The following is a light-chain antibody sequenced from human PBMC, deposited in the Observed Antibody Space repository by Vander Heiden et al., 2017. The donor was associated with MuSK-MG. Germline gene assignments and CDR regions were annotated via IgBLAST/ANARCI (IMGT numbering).Light chain of an antibody. V-gene: IGKV1-NL1*01. CDR2: AAS. CDR1: QAITSS. J-gene: IGKJ4*01. CDR3: QQYYSTPVT. Sequence: DIQMTQSPSSLSASVGDRVTITCRASQAITSSLAWYQQKPAKAPKLLLHAASRLETWVPSRFSGSGSGTDFSLTISSLQPEDYATYYCQQYYSTPVTFGGGTKVELK.